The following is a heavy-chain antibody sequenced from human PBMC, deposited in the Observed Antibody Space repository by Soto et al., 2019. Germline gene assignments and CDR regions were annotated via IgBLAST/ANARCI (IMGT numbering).Heavy chain of an antibody. CDR1: GYTLTELS. Sequence: VASVKVSCKVSGYTLTELSMHWVRQAPGKGLEWMGGFDPEDGETIYAQKFQGRVTMTEDTSTDTAYMELSSLRSEDTAVYYCAITIFGVVTQPGYYYYYMDVWGKGTTVTAP. CDR3: AITIFGVVTQPGYYYYYMDV. CDR2: FDPEDGET. V-gene: IGHV1-24*01. D-gene: IGHD3-3*01. J-gene: IGHJ6*03.